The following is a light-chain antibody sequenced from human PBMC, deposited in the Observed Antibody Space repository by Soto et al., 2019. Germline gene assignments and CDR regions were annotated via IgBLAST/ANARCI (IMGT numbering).Light chain of an antibody. J-gene: IGKJ3*01. Sequence: DIQLTPSPSFLSASVGDRVIITCRASQGISSYLAWYQQIPGKAPKLLIYGASTLQSGVPSRFSGSGSGTEFTLTISSLQTEDFATYYCQQLNGYPFTFGPGTKLDIK. CDR3: QQLNGYPFT. V-gene: IGKV1-9*01. CDR2: GAS. CDR1: QGISSY.